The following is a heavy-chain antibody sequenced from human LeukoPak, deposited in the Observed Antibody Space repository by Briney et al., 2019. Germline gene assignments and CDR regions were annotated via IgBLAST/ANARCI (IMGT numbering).Heavy chain of an antibody. CDR3: ARERYDFWSGYFLL. J-gene: IGHJ4*02. CDR2: INSDGSST. D-gene: IGHD3-3*01. Sequence: PGGSLRLSCAASGFTFSSYGMHWVRQAPGKGLVWVSRINSDGSSTSYADSVKGRFTISRDNAKNTLYLQMNSLRAEDTAVYYCARERYDFWSGYFLLWGQGTLVTVSS. CDR1: GFTFSSYG. V-gene: IGHV3-74*01.